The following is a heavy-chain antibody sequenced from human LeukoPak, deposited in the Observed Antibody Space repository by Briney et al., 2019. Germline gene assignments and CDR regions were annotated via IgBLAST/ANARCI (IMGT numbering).Heavy chain of an antibody. CDR3: ARDRWGRAGYYDSSGHYWPLGY. D-gene: IGHD3-22*01. Sequence: ASVKVSCKASGYTFTGYYMHWVRQAPGQGLEWMGWINPNSGGTNYAQKFQGRVTMTRDTSISTAYMELSRLRSDDTAVYYCARDRWGRAGYYDSSGHYWPLGYWGQGTLVTVSS. V-gene: IGHV1-2*02. CDR2: INPNSGGT. J-gene: IGHJ4*02. CDR1: GYTFTGYY.